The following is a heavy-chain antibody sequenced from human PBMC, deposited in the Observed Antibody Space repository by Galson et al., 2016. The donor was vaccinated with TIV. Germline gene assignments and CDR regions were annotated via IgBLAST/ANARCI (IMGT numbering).Heavy chain of an antibody. V-gene: IGHV1-18*01. CDR2: IRAYSGDT. Sequence: QSGAEVKKPGASVKVSCKSYGYTIISQNINWVRQAPGRGLEWMGWIRAYSGDTNFAQMVQGRVSMTTDSSTNTAYMELRSLRSDDTAVYFCATLHCSSSSCDSGLDAFEVWGQGTKVTVSS. CDR1: GYTIISQN. D-gene: IGHD2-2*01. CDR3: ATLHCSSSSCDSGLDAFEV. J-gene: IGHJ3*01.